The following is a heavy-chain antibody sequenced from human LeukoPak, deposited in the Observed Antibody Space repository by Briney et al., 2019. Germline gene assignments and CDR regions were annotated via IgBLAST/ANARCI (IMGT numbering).Heavy chain of an antibody. CDR2: ISGSGGST. D-gene: IGHD2-15*01. Sequence: QTGGSLRLSCAASGFTFSSYAMSWVRQAPGKGLKWVSAISGSGGSTYYADSVKGRFTISRDNSKNTLYLQMNSLRAEDTAVYYCAKVRPGLVVVAALDYWGQGTLVTVSS. CDR3: AKVRPGLVVVAALDY. CDR1: GFTFSSYA. J-gene: IGHJ4*02. V-gene: IGHV3-23*01.